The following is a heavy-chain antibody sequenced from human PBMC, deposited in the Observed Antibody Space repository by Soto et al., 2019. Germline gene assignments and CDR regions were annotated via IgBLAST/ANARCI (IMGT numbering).Heavy chain of an antibody. J-gene: IGHJ4*02. CDR2: IYYSGST. CDR1: GGSIGSYY. V-gene: IGHV4-59*01. D-gene: IGHD2-21*02. CDR3: ARDRTYGGNSGFDY. Sequence: SETLSLTCTVSGGSIGSYYWSWIRQPPGKGLEWIGYIYYSGSTNYNPPLKSRVTISVDTSKNQFSLKLSSVTAADTAVYYCARDRTYGGNSGFDYWGQGTLVTVSS.